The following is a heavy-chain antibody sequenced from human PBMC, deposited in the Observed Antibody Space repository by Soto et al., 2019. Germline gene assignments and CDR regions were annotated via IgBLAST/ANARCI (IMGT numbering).Heavy chain of an antibody. J-gene: IGHJ6*02. Sequence: QVQLVESGGGVVQPGRSLRLSCAASGFTFSSYAMHWVRQAPGKGLEWVAVISYDGSNKYYADSVKGRFTISRDNSKNXXYLQMNSLRAEDTAVYYCARDRAAMRRYYYYGMDVWGQGTTVTVSS. CDR1: GFTFSSYA. D-gene: IGHD2-2*01. V-gene: IGHV3-30-3*01. CDR2: ISYDGSNK. CDR3: ARDRAAMRRYYYYGMDV.